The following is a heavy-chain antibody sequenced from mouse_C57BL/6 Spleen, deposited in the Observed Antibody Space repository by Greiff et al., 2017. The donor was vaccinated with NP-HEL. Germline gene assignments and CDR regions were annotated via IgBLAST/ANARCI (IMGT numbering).Heavy chain of an antibody. J-gene: IGHJ2*01. Sequence: QVQLKQSGAELARPGASVKLSCKASGYTFTSYGISWVKQRTGQGLEWIGEIYPRSGNTYYNEKFKGKATLTADKSSSTAYMELRSLTSEDSAVYFCARGASMGTGNYGYWGQGTTLTVSS. CDR2: IYPRSGNT. CDR3: ARGASMGTGNYGY. D-gene: IGHD2-1*01. CDR1: GYTFTSYG. V-gene: IGHV1-81*01.